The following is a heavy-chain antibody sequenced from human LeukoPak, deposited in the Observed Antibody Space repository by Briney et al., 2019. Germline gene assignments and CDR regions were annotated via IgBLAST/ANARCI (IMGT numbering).Heavy chain of an antibody. CDR1: GFTSSSYW. CDR3: ARDGAKIYSGYDNYYFDY. J-gene: IGHJ4*02. Sequence: PGGSLRLSCVVSGFTSSSYWMSWVRQAPGKGLEWVANVNQDGSEQYYVDSVKGRFIISKDNAKNSLYLQMNSLRAEDTAVYYCARDGAKIYSGYDNYYFDYWGQGTLVTVSS. D-gene: IGHD5-12*01. V-gene: IGHV3-7*01. CDR2: VNQDGSEQ.